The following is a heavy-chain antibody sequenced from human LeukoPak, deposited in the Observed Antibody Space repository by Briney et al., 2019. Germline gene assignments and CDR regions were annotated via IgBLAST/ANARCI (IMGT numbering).Heavy chain of an antibody. J-gene: IGHJ4*02. Sequence: SVEVSCEASGGTFSSYAISWVRQAPGQGLEWMGRIIPIFGTANYAQKFQGRVTITTDESTSTAYMELSSLRSEDTAVYYCARGDSSGYYGLYWGQGTLVTVSS. CDR2: IIPIFGTA. V-gene: IGHV1-69*05. CDR3: ARGDSSGYYGLY. CDR1: GGTFSSYA. D-gene: IGHD3-22*01.